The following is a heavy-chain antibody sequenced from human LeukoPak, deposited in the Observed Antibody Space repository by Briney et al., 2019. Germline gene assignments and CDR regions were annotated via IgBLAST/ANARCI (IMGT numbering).Heavy chain of an antibody. CDR1: GFTVSSNE. CDR2: ISGGST. D-gene: IGHD4-11*01. CDR3: ARGNSNRLAFDI. J-gene: IGHJ3*02. Sequence: GGSLRLSCAASGFTVSSNEMSWVRQAPGKGLEWVSSISGGSTYYADSRKGRFTISRDNSKNTLYLQMNSLRAEDTAVYYCARGNSNRLAFDIWGQGTMVTVSS. V-gene: IGHV3-38-3*01.